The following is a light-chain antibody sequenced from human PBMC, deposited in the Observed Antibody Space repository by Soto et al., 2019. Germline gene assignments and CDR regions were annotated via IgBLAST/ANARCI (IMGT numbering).Light chain of an antibody. J-gene: IGKJ1*01. CDR3: QQYGSSGT. V-gene: IGKV3-20*01. CDR2: GAS. CDR1: QSVSSTH. Sequence: EIVLSQSPVTLSLSPGERATLSRRASQSVSSTHLAWYQQKPGQAPRPLIYGASSRATGIPDRFSGSGSGTDFTLTISRLEPEDFAVYYCQQYGSSGTFGQGTKVDIK.